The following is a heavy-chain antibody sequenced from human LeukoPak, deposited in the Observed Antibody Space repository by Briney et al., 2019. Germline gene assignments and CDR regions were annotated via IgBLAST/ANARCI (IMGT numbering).Heavy chain of an antibody. D-gene: IGHD6-13*01. Sequence: GRSLRLSCAASGFTFSSYGMHWVRQAPGKGLEWVSAIGGSGDSTYYGDSVKGRFTISRDNSKNTLYLQMNSLRAEDTAVYYCAKTRPLDSSSWSHGDYWGQGTLVTVSS. CDR1: GFTFSSYG. J-gene: IGHJ4*02. V-gene: IGHV3-23*01. CDR2: IGGSGDST. CDR3: AKTRPLDSSSWSHGDY.